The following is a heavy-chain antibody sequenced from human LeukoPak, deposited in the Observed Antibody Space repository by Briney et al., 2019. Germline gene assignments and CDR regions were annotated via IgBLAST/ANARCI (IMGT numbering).Heavy chain of an antibody. CDR3: ARTSYYDFWSGPISA. D-gene: IGHD3-3*01. CDR2: INHSGST. J-gene: IGHJ4*02. V-gene: IGHV4-34*01. CDR1: GGSFSGYY. Sequence: PSETLSLTCAVYGGSFSGYYWSWIREPPGKGLEWIGEINHSGSTNYNPSLKSRVTISVDTSKNQFSLKLSSVTAADTAVYYCARTSYYDFWSGPISAWGQGTLVTVSS.